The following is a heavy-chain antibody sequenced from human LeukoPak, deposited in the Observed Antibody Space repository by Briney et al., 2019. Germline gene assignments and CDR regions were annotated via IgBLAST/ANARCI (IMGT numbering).Heavy chain of an antibody. CDR2: INHSGST. CDR1: GFTFSSYS. V-gene: IGHV4-34*01. J-gene: IGHJ3*02. CDR3: ARSMVGAQDAFDI. D-gene: IGHD1-26*01. Sequence: GSLRLSCAASGFTFSSYSMNWVRQPPGKGLEWIGEINHSGSTNYNPSLKSRVTISVDTSKNQFSLKLSSVTAADTAVYYCARSMVGAQDAFDIWGQGTMVTVSS.